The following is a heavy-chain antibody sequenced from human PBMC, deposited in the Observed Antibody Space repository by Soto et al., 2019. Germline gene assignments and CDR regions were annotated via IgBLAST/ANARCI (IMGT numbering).Heavy chain of an antibody. CDR1: GYTFTSYG. D-gene: IGHD3-3*01. V-gene: IGHV1-18*01. J-gene: IGHJ6*02. CDR3: ARDPAKVTIFGARYYGMDV. Sequence: ASVKVSCKASGYTFTSYGISWVRQAPGQGLEWMGWISAYNGNTNYAQKLQGRATMTTDTSTSTAYMELRSLRSDDTAVYYCARDPAKVTIFGARYYGMDVWGQGTTVTVSS. CDR2: ISAYNGNT.